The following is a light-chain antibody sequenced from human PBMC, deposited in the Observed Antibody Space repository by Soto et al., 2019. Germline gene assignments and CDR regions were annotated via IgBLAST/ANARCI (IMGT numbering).Light chain of an antibody. CDR2: KAS. Sequence: DIQMTQSPSTLSGSVGDRVTITCRASQTISSWLAWYQQKPGKAPKLLIYKASTLKSGFPSRFSGSGSGTEFTLTISSLQPDDFATYYCEHYNSYSEAFXQAPKVDIK. CDR1: QTISSW. V-gene: IGKV1-5*03. CDR3: EHYNSYSEA. J-gene: IGKJ1*01.